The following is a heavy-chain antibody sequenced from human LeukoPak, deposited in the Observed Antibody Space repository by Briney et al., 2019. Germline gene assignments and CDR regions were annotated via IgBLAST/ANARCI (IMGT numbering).Heavy chain of an antibody. D-gene: IGHD4/OR15-4a*01. J-gene: IGHJ5*01. V-gene: IGHV4-39*01. CDR3: VRHDGRGGATMGAFDS. CDR2: IYYGQTI. Sequence: SETLSLTCTISAASTSSSSHHWGWIRQSPGKGLEWIGSIYYGQTIYYNPSLNSRVTISVVTSKDQFTLQLNSVTAADTAVYYCVRHDGRGGATMGAFDSWGQGSLVTVSS. CDR1: AASTSSSSHH.